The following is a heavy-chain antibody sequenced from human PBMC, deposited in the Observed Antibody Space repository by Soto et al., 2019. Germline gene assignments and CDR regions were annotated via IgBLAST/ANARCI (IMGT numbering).Heavy chain of an antibody. Sequence: QEQLVESGGGLVKPGGSLRLSYAASGFTFGDYYMSWIRQAPGKGQEWVSYISSSGTAIYYADSVKGRFTISRDNAKNSLYLQMNSLRAEDTAVYYCARLAAVGVYYFDYGGQGTLVTVSS. V-gene: IGHV3-11*01. CDR2: ISSSGTAI. CDR1: GFTFGDYY. D-gene: IGHD6-13*01. J-gene: IGHJ4*02. CDR3: ARLAAVGVYYFDY.